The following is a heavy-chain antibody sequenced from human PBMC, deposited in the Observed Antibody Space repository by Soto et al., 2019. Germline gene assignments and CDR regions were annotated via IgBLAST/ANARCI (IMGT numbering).Heavy chain of an antibody. Sequence: EVQLVESGGGLVQPGRSLRLSCAASGFTFDDYAMHWVRQAPGKGLEWVSGISWNSGSIGYADSVKGRFTISRDNAKNSLYLQMNSLRAEDTALYYCAKDETYYDFWSGYFGNWGQGTLVTVSS. CDR3: AKDETYYDFWSGYFGN. CDR2: ISWNSGSI. J-gene: IGHJ4*02. D-gene: IGHD3-3*01. V-gene: IGHV3-9*01. CDR1: GFTFDDYA.